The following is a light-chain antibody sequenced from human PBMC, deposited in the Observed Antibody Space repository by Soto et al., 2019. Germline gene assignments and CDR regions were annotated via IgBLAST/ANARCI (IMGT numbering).Light chain of an antibody. J-gene: IGKJ1*01. CDR3: QQYNSYRWT. CDR1: QSINIW. CDR2: DAS. Sequence: IQMTHSPATLSASVLYRVTITFLARQSINIWLAWYQQKPGKAPKLLIYDASILESGVPSRFSGSGSGTEFTLTISGLQPDDFATYFCQQYNSYRWTFGQGTKVDIK. V-gene: IGKV1-5*01.